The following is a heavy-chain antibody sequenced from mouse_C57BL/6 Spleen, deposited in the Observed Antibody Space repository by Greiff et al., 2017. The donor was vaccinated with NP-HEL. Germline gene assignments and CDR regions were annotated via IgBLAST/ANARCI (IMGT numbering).Heavy chain of an antibody. CDR3: ARDDGPYYYAMDY. V-gene: IGHV1-64*01. Sequence: VQLQQPGAELVKPGASVKLSCKASGYTFTSYWMHWVKQRPGQGLEWIGMIHPNSGSTNYNEKFKSKATLTVDKSSSTAYMQLSSLTSEDSAVYYCARDDGPYYYAMDYWGQGTSVTVSS. CDR2: IHPNSGST. J-gene: IGHJ4*01. CDR1: GYTFTSYW. D-gene: IGHD2-3*01.